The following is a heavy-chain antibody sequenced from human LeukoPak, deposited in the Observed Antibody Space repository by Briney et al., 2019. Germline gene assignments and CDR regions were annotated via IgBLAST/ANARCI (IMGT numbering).Heavy chain of an antibody. CDR1: GGSISSYY. J-gene: IGHJ4*02. V-gene: IGHV4-4*07. CDR3: AREATYYDYVWGSYHYFDY. CDR2: IYTSGST. D-gene: IGHD3-16*02. Sequence: PSETLSLTCTVSGGSISSYYWSWIRQPAGKGLEWIGRIYTSGSTNYNPSLKSRVTMSVDTSKNQFSLKLSSVTAADTAVYYCAREATYYDYVWGSYHYFDYWGQGTLVTVSS.